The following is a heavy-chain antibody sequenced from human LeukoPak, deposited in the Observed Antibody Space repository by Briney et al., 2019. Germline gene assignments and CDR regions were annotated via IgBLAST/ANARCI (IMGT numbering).Heavy chain of an antibody. D-gene: IGHD2-21*01. Sequence: GGSLRLSCAASGFTFTTYVMSWVRQAPGKGLEWVSGISGSGAVTYYADSVKGRSTISKDSSKETLYLQMRSLRAEDTAVYYCATARVRSGFYFDYWGQGTLVTVSS. CDR2: ISGSGAVT. V-gene: IGHV3-23*01. CDR1: GFTFTTYV. J-gene: IGHJ4*02. CDR3: ATARVRSGFYFDY.